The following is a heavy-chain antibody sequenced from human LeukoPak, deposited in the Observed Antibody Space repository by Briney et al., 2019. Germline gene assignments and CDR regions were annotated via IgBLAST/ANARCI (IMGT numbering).Heavy chain of an antibody. D-gene: IGHD4-17*01. CDR2: IWYDGTKK. CDR1: GFTFSSYG. V-gene: IGHV3-30*02. J-gene: IGHJ6*03. Sequence: GGSLRLSCAASGFTFSSYGMHWVRQAPGKGLEWVASIWYDGTKKYYADSVKGRFTISRDNSKNTLHLQMNGLRAEDTAVFYCAKDKDDHGDYYYMDVWGKGTTVTVSS. CDR3: AKDKDDHGDYYYMDV.